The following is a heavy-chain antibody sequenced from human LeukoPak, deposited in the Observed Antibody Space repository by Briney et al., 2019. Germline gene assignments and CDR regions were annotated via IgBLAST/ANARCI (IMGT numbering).Heavy chain of an antibody. CDR1: GVSISSSSYY. Sequence: SETLSLTCTVSGVSISSSSYYWGWIRQPPGKGLEWIGSIYYSGSTYYNPSLKSRVTISVDTSKNQFSLKLSSVTAADTAVYYCARHGRIDFWSGYYTDGSFDYWGQGTLVTVSS. CDR2: IYYSGST. CDR3: ARHGRIDFWSGYYTDGSFDY. J-gene: IGHJ4*02. V-gene: IGHV4-39*01. D-gene: IGHD3-3*01.